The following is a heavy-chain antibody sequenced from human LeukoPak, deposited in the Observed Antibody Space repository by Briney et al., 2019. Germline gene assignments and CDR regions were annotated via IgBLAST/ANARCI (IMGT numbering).Heavy chain of an antibody. J-gene: IGHJ3*02. CDR1: GFTFSNAW. D-gene: IGHD6-13*01. CDR2: IKSKTDGGTT. V-gene: IGHV3-15*01. Sequence: GGSLRLSCAASGFTFSNAWMSWVRQAPGKGLEWVGRIKSKTDGGTTDYAAPVKGRFTISRDDSKNTLYLQMNSLKTEDTAVYYCARPLTHDRQQLAHDDAFDIWGQGTMVTVSS. CDR3: ARPLTHDRQQLAHDDAFDI.